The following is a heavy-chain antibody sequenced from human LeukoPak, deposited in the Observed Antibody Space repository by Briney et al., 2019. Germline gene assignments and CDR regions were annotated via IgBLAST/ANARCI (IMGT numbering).Heavy chain of an antibody. V-gene: IGHV3-21*04. CDR2: ISSSSSYI. CDR1: GFTFSSYS. D-gene: IGHD5-18*01. CDR3: AKGDKGLWVSYYYYMDV. Sequence: GGSLRLSCAASGFTFSSYSMNWVRQAPGKGLEWVSSISSSSSYIYYADSVKGRFTISRDNAKNSLYLQMNSLRAEDTAVYYCAKGDKGLWVSYYYYMDVWGKGTTVTVSS. J-gene: IGHJ6*03.